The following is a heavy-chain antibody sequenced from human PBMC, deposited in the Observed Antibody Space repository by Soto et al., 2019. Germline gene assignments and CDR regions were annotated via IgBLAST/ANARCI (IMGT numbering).Heavy chain of an antibody. CDR1: GGTFSSYT. CDR2: IIPILGIA. V-gene: IGHV1-69*04. CDR3: AREVVTGTTLDAFDI. Sequence: ASVKVSCEACGGTFSSYTISWVRQAPGQGLEWMGRIIPILGIANYAQRFQGRVTITADKSTSTAYMELSSLRSEDTAVYYCAREVVTGTTLDAFDIWGQGTMVTVSS. J-gene: IGHJ3*02. D-gene: IGHD1-7*01.